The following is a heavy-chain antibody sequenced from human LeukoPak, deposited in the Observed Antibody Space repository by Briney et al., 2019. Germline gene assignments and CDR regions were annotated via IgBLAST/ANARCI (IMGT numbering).Heavy chain of an antibody. D-gene: IGHD5-18*01. CDR3: AGPNSYAYPY. Sequence: PSETLSLTCAVSGGSISSSNWWSWVRQAPGQGLEWVSVIYAGGSTYYADSVKGRFTISRDNPKNTLFLQMDSLRAEDTAVYYCAGPNSYAYPYWGQGTLVTVSS. J-gene: IGHJ4*02. CDR1: GGSISSSNW. CDR2: IYAGGST. V-gene: IGHV3-53*01.